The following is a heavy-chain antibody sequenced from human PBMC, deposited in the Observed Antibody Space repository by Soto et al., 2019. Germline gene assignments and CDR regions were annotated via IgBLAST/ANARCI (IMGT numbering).Heavy chain of an antibody. CDR3: AKALLPILGRHYFDY. CDR1: GFTFSSYG. V-gene: IGHV3-30*18. J-gene: IGHJ4*02. CDR2: ISYDGRNK. Sequence: LRLSCAASGFTFSSYGMYWVRQAPGKGLEWVAIISYDGRNKFYAESVKGRFTISRDNSKNTLYLQVNSLRLEDTAVYYCAKALLPILGRHYFDYWGQGTLVTVS. D-gene: IGHD2-21*01.